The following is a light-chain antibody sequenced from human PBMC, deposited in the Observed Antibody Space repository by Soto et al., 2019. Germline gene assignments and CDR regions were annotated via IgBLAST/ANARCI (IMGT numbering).Light chain of an antibody. J-gene: IGLJ1*01. CDR1: KNDIGLYDF. Sequence: QSALTQPPSASGSPGQSVTISCTGTKNDIGLYDFVSWYQHHPGKAPRLIIYEVVQRPSGVPDRFSGSKSGNTASLTVSGLQAADEADYFCKPYAGSNTYVLASGTKVTVL. V-gene: IGLV2-8*01. CDR2: EVV. CDR3: KPYAGSNTYV.